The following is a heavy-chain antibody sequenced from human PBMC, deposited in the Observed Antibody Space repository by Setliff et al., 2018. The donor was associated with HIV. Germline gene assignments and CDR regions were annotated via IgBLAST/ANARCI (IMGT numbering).Heavy chain of an antibody. CDR2: IYYSGST. J-gene: IGHJ5*01. D-gene: IGHD2-21*01. CDR1: GGSISSYY. CDR3: ARDAVEASIPGGWFDS. Sequence: SETLSLTCTVSGGSISSYYWSWIRQPPGKGLEWIGYIYYSGSTNYNPPLKSRVTISVDTSKNQFSLKLSSVTAADTAVYYCARDAVEASIPGGWFDSWGPGTLVTVSS. V-gene: IGHV4-59*01.